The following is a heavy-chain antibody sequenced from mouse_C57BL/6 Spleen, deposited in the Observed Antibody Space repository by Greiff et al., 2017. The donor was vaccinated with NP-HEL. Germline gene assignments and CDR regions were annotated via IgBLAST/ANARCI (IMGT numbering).Heavy chain of an antibody. J-gene: IGHJ1*03. CDR1: GFTFSDYG. D-gene: IGHD1-1*01. CDR2: ISSCSSTI. V-gene: IGHV5-17*01. Sequence: EVQLQESGGGLVKPGGSLKLSCAASGFTFSDYGMHWVRQAPEKGLEWVAYISSCSSTIYYAYTVKGRFTISRDNAKNTLSLHMTRLRSEDTAMDYCAKTTVWYFDVWGTGTTVTVSS. CDR3: AKTTVWYFDV.